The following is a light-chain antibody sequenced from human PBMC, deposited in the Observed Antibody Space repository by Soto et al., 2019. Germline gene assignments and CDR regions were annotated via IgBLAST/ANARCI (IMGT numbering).Light chain of an antibody. CDR1: SGYSSYA. CDR2: LNNDGSH. CDR3: QTWGTGAVV. Sequence: HLVLTQSPSASASLGASVKLTCTLSSGYSSYAIAWHQQQPEKGPRYLMKLNNDGSHSKGDGIPDRFSGSSSGAQRYLTMSSLQSEDEADYYCQTWGTGAVVFGGGTKLTVL. V-gene: IGLV4-69*01. J-gene: IGLJ2*01.